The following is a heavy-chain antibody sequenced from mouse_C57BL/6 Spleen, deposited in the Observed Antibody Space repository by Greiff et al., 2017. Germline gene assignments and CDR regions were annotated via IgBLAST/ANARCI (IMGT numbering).Heavy chain of an antibody. CDR1: GYTFTSYW. V-gene: IGHV1-55*01. Sequence: QVQLQQPGAELVKPGASVKMSCKASGYTFTSYWITWVKQRPGQGLEWIGDIYPGSGSTNYNEKFKSKATLTVDKSSSTAYMQLRSLTSEDSAVYYCAGRGYGNGWCFDVWGTGTTVTVSS. D-gene: IGHD1-1*01. CDR2: IYPGSGST. CDR3: AGRGYGNGWCFDV. J-gene: IGHJ1*03.